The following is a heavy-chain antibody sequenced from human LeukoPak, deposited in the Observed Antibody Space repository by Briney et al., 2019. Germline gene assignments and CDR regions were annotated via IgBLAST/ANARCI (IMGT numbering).Heavy chain of an antibody. D-gene: IGHD2-2*01. CDR1: GVTFSSYA. CDR2: ISDSGATT. J-gene: IGHJ5*02. V-gene: IGHV3-23*01. Sequence: PWGSLRLSCAASGVTFSSYARSWVRHAPGEGLEWVSSISDSGATTYYADSGKGRFTISRDNSKNPIYLQMQSLRGEGTAVYYCAKLTRGYCDSTACPNWFDPWGRGTLVTVSS. CDR3: AKLTRGYCDSTACPNWFDP.